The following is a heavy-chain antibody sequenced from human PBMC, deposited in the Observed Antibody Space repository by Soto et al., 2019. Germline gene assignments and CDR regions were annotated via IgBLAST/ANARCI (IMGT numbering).Heavy chain of an antibody. CDR3: PEVCYYYDSSGYYCFEC. J-gene: IGHJ4*02. V-gene: IGHV3-23*01. CDR1: GFTFSSYA. D-gene: IGHD3-22*01. Sequence: GGSLRLSCAASGFTFSSYAVSWVRQAPGKGPEWISSISGSGSTIYYADSVKGRFTISRDNSKNTLYLQMSSLRAGDTAVYYFPEVCYYYDSSGYYCFECWGQGTLVTVAS. CDR2: ISGSGSTI.